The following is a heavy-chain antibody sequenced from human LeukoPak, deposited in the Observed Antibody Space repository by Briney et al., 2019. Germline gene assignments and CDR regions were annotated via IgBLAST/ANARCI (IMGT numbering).Heavy chain of an antibody. V-gene: IGHV1-69*13. D-gene: IGHD3-22*01. J-gene: IGHJ4*02. CDR1: GGTLSSYA. Sequence: SVKVSCKASGGTLSSYAISWVRQAPGQGLEWMGGILPFFGTANYAQKFQDRVTITADESTSTAYMELSSLRSEDTAVYYCARAPLPPYYYDSSGYYYFDYWGQGTLVTVSS. CDR2: ILPFFGTA. CDR3: ARAPLPPYYYDSSGYYYFDY.